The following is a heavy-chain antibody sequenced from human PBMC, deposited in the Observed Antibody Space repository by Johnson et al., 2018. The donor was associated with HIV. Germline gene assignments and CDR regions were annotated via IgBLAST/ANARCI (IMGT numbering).Heavy chain of an antibody. CDR3: TRSQGSGEGAFDI. CDR2: ISYDGSNK. Sequence: LVESGGGLVQPGGSLRLSCAASGITFSSYAMHWVRQAPGRGLEWVTVISYDGSNKYYVDSVKGRFTISRDNAKNSLYLQMTSLRAEDTAVYYCTRSQGSGEGAFDIWGQGTMVTVSS. D-gene: IGHD2-21*01. CDR1: GITFSSYA. V-gene: IGHV3-30-3*01. J-gene: IGHJ3*02.